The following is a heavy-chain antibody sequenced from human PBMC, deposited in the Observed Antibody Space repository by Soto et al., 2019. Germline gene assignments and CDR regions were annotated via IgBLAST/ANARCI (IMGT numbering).Heavy chain of an antibody. D-gene: IGHD3-22*01. CDR3: AATQYYYDSGGYQTLDY. CDR2: LNPSGGST. V-gene: IGHV1-46*01. J-gene: IGHJ4*02. Sequence: GASVKVSCKASGYTFTSYYMHWVRQAPGQGLEWMGILNPSGGSTNYAQKFQGRVTMTRDTSTSTVYMELSSLRSEDTAVYYCAATQYYYDSGGYQTLDYWGQGTLVTVSS. CDR1: GYTFTSYY.